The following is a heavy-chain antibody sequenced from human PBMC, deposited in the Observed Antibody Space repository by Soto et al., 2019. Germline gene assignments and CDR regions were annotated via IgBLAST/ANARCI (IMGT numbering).Heavy chain of an antibody. D-gene: IGHD4-17*01. CDR1: GGTFSSYT. CDR2: IIPILGIA. J-gene: IGHJ4*02. V-gene: IGHV1-69*02. CDR3: ARADDYGDYESPGGHY. Sequence: QVQLVQSGAEVKKPGSSVKVSCKASGGTFSSYTISWVRQAPGQGLEWMGRIIPILGIANYAQKFQGRVTITADKSTNTAYMEVSSLRSEDTAVYYCARADDYGDYESPGGHYWGQGTLVTVSS.